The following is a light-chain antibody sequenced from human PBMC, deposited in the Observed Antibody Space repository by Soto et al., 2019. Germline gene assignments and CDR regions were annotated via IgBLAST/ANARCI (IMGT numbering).Light chain of an antibody. CDR3: QQYYSNPFT. Sequence: DIVMTQSPDSLAVSPGERATINCKSSQSVLSSSNNKNSLAWYQQKPGQPPKLLIYWASTQESGVPDRFSGSGSGTDFTLTISSLQAEDVAVYYCQQYYSNPFTFGPGTKVDIK. CDR2: WAS. J-gene: IGKJ3*01. V-gene: IGKV4-1*01. CDR1: QSVLSSSNNKNS.